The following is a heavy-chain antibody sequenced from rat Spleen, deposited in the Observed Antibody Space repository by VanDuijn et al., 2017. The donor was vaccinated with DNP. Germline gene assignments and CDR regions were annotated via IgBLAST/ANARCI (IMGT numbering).Heavy chain of an antibody. Sequence: EVLLVESDGGLVQPGRSLKLSCAASGFTFSDHNMAWVRQAPKKGLEWVATISYDGYNTYYRDSVKGRFSISRDNAKNTQYLQMDSLRSEDTATYYCTSNPHLRTAAPFDYWGQGAMVTVSS. CDR3: TSNPHLRTAAPFDY. J-gene: IGHJ2*01. CDR2: ISYDGYNT. D-gene: IGHD3-8*01. CDR1: GFTFSDHN. V-gene: IGHV5-7*01.